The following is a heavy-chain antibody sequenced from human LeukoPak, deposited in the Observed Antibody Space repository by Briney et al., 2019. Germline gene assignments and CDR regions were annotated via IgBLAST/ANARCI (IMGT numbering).Heavy chain of an antibody. CDR2: IKGDGIST. CDR3: AKDHYWSIDY. V-gene: IGHV3-74*01. D-gene: IGHD3-3*01. CDR1: GFTFSNYW. Sequence: PGGSLRLSCVASGFTFSNYWMHWVRHAPGQGLVWVSRIKGDGISTNYADSVKGRFTISRDIAKNTLYLQMNSLRAEDTGVYYCAKDHYWSIDYWGRGTLVTVSS. J-gene: IGHJ4*02.